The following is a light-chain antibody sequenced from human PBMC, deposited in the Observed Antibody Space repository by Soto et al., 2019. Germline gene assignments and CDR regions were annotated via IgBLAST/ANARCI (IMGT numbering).Light chain of an antibody. V-gene: IGLV2-14*01. J-gene: IGLJ2*01. CDR2: DVS. CDR3: SSYTTSGSLV. Sequence: QSALTQPASVSGSPGQSITISCTGTRSDVGGYNYVSWYQQHPGKAPKLMIYDVSNRPSGVSNRFSGSKSGNTASLTISGLQAEDEADYYCSSYTTSGSLVFGGGTQLTVL. CDR1: RSDVGGYNY.